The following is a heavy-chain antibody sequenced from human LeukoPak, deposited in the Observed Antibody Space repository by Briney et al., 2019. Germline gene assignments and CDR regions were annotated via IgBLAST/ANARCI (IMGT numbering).Heavy chain of an antibody. CDR3: TTKDPDYYGSGVDY. CDR2: IKSKTDGGTT. Sequence: PGGSLRLSCAASGFTFSSYGMYWVRQAPGKGLEWVGRIKSKTDGGTTDYAAPVKGRFTISRDDSKNTLYLQMNSLKTEDTAVYYCTTKDPDYYGSGVDYWGQGTLVTVSS. D-gene: IGHD3-10*01. J-gene: IGHJ4*02. V-gene: IGHV3-15*01. CDR1: GFTFSSYG.